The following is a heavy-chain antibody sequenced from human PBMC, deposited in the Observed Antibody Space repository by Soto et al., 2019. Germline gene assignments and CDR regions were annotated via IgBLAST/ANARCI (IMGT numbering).Heavy chain of an antibody. CDR1: GYSISSGYY. CDR2: IYHSGNT. Sequence: SETLSLTCAVSGYSISSGYYCGWIRQPPGKGLEWIGSIYHSGNTYYNPSLKSRVTISVDTSKNHFSLKLSSVTAADTAVYYCARARIVVAGTIVDYWGQGXLVTVYS. CDR3: ARARIVVAGTIVDY. J-gene: IGHJ4*02. V-gene: IGHV4-38-2*01. D-gene: IGHD6-19*01.